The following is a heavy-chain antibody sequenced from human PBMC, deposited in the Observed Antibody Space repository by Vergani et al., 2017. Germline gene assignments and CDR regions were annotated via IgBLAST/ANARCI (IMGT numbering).Heavy chain of an antibody. CDR1: GFTFSSYS. D-gene: IGHD4-23*01. CDR2: ISSSRSYI. CDR3: ARVYGGNPYWYFDL. V-gene: IGHV3-21*01. J-gene: IGHJ2*01. Sequence: EVQLVESGGGLVKPGGSLRLSCAASGFTFSSYSMNWVRQAPGKGLEWVSSISSSRSYIYYAYSVKGRFTISRDNAKNSLYLQMNSLRAEETAVYYCARVYGGNPYWYFDLWGRGTLVTVSS.